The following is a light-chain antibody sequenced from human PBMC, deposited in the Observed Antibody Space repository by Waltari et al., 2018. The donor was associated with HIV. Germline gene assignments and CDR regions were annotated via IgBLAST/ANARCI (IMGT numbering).Light chain of an antibody. Sequence: QSALPQPASVSGSPGQAITISCTGTSSDIGYFKFGFWYQHPPGKAPNLMIYDVSSRPSVVSDRISGSKSGNTASLTISGLQPEDEADYYCSSYTSGSTWVFGGGTKVTVL. CDR3: SSYTSGSTWV. V-gene: IGLV2-14*01. CDR1: SSDIGYFKF. J-gene: IGLJ3*02. CDR2: DVS.